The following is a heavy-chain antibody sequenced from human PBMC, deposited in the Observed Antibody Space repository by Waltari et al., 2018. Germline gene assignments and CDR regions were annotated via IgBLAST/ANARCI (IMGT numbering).Heavy chain of an antibody. CDR2: IYYSGST. CDR1: GGSISSSSYY. CDR3: ARHVPGSSWYNSIDYFDY. D-gene: IGHD6-13*01. J-gene: IGHJ4*02. Sequence: QLQLQESGPGLVKPSETLSLTCPVSGGSISSSSYYWGWIRQPPGKGLEWIGSIYYSGSTYYNPSLKSRVTISVDTSKNQFSLKLSSVTAADTAVYYCARHVPGSSWYNSIDYFDYWGQGTLVTVSS. V-gene: IGHV4-39*01.